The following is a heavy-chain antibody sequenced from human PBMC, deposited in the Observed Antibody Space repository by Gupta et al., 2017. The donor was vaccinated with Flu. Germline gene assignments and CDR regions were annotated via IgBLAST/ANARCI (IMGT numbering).Heavy chain of an antibody. Sequence: EVQLLESGGGLVQPGGSLRLSCAASGFTFSSYAMSWVRQAPGKGLEWVSAISGSGGSTYYADSVKGRFTISRDNSKNTLYLQMNSLRAEDTAVYYCAKDGVEMATIPWYFDYWGQGTLVTVSS. D-gene: IGHD5-24*01. J-gene: IGHJ4*02. CDR1: GFTFSSYA. CDR2: ISGSGGST. V-gene: IGHV3-23*01. CDR3: AKDGVEMATIPWYFDY.